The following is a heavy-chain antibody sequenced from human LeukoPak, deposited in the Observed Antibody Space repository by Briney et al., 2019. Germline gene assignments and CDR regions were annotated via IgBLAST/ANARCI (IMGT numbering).Heavy chain of an antibody. CDR1: GGSISSYY. CDR2: IYYSGST. CDR3: ARGRYLPLYFDY. Sequence: SETLSLTCTVSGGSISSYYWSWNRQPPGKGLEWIGYIYYSGSTNYNPSLKSRVTISVDTSKNQFSLKVSSVTAADTAVYYCARGRYLPLYFDYWGQGTLVTVSS. V-gene: IGHV4-59*12. D-gene: IGHD3-16*02. J-gene: IGHJ4*02.